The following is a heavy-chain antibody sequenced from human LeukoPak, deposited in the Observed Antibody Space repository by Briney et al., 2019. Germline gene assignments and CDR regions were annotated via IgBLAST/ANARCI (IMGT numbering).Heavy chain of an antibody. CDR2: VYYGGDA. CDR3: ARLFSRGWPYYYGLGA. J-gene: IGHJ6*02. Sequence: SETLSLACTVSGGSIDSSGSYWGWIRQPPGKGLEWIGCVYYGGDAYYNPSLKSRVTISADLSKNQFSLSLISVTAADTALYYCARLFSRGWPYYYGLGAWGQGTTVTVSS. CDR1: GGSIDSSGSY. D-gene: IGHD6-19*01. V-gene: IGHV4-39*01.